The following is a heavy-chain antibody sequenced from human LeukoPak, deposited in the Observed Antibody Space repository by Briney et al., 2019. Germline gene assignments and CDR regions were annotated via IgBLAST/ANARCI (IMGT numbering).Heavy chain of an antibody. CDR1: GFTFSSYE. Sequence: GGSLRLSCAASGFTFSSYEMNWVRQAPGKGLDWVSHISSSGSVIYYADSVKGRFTISRDNAKNSLYLQMNSLRPEDTAVYYCARVGHLDVWGKGTTDTVSS. V-gene: IGHV3-48*03. J-gene: IGHJ6*04. CDR2: ISSSGSVI. CDR3: ARVGHLDV.